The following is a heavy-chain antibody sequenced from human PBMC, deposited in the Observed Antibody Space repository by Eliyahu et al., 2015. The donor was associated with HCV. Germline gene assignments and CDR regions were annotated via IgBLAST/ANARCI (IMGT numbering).Heavy chain of an antibody. D-gene: IGHD1-26*01. Sequence: EVQLLESGGGLVQPGGSLRLSCAAXGFTFXXYALSWVRQAPGKGLEWVSSISNSGGSTYYADSAKGRFTISRDNSKNTLYLQMNSLRAEDTAVYHCAKGTQWEPRWGYGMDVWGQGTTVTVSS. CDR3: AKGTQWEPRWGYGMDV. CDR1: GFTFXXYA. V-gene: IGHV3-23*01. CDR2: ISNSGGST. J-gene: IGHJ6*02.